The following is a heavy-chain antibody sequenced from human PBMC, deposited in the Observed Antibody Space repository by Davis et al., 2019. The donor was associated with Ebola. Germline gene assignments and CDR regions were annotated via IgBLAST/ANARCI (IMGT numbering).Heavy chain of an antibody. J-gene: IGHJ4*02. Sequence: MPSETLSLTCTVSGGSISSSSYYWGWTRQPPGKGLEWIGSIYYSGSTYYNPSLKSRVTISVDTSKNQFSLKLSSVTAADTAVYYCARIAVAGTVPFDYWGQGTLVTVSS. CDR2: IYYSGST. D-gene: IGHD6-19*01. CDR3: ARIAVAGTVPFDY. CDR1: GGSISSSSYY. V-gene: IGHV4-39*01.